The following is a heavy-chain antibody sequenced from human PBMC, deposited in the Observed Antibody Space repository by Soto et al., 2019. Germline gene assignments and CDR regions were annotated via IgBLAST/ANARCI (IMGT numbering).Heavy chain of an antibody. Sequence: ASVKVSCKPSGCTFTGYYIHWVRQAPGQGLEWMGWISAYNGNTNYAQKLQGRVTMTTDTSTSTAYMELRSLRSDDTAVYYCARDRSYSSGWFDYWGQGTLVTVSS. D-gene: IGHD6-19*01. CDR1: GCTFTGYY. CDR2: ISAYNGNT. J-gene: IGHJ4*02. V-gene: IGHV1-18*04. CDR3: ARDRSYSSGWFDY.